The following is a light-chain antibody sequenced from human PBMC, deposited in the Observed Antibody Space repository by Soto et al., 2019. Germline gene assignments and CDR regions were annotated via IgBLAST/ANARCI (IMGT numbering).Light chain of an antibody. Sequence: QSVLTQPPSASGTPGQRATISCSGSSSNIGSNTVNWYQQLPGTAPKLLIYSNNQRPSGVPDRFSGSKSGTSASLAISGLQSDDEADYYCAAWDDSLNGFYVFGTRTKLTVL. CDR1: SSNIGSNT. V-gene: IGLV1-44*01. CDR2: SNN. CDR3: AAWDDSLNGFYV. J-gene: IGLJ1*01.